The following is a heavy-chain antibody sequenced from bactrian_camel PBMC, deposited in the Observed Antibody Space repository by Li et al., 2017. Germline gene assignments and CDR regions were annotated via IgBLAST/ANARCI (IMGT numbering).Heavy chain of an antibody. CDR2: MYSGESST. V-gene: IGHV3S1*01. CDR1: GYAYSDGYC. D-gene: IGHD2*01. Sequence: HVQLVESGGGSVQAGGSLRLSCVVSGYAYSDGYCLGWFRQAPGKEREGVAQMYSGESSTYYADSVKGRFTISRDNLQMNSLKSEDTGLYYCANVKVSGSAYEVMDYWGKGTQVTVS. J-gene: IGHJ7*01.